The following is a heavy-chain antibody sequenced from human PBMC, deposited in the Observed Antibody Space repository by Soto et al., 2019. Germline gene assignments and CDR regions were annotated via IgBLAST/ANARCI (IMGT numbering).Heavy chain of an antibody. Sequence: PGGSLILSCAASGFTVSSNYMSWVRQAPGKGLEWVSVIYSGGSTYYADSVKGRFTISRDNSKNTLYLQMNSLRAEDTAVYYCARSSGGSGWYFDGMDVWGQGTTVTVSS. V-gene: IGHV3-66*01. CDR2: IYSGGST. CDR3: ARSSGGSGWYFDGMDV. J-gene: IGHJ6*02. D-gene: IGHD6-19*01. CDR1: GFTVSSNY.